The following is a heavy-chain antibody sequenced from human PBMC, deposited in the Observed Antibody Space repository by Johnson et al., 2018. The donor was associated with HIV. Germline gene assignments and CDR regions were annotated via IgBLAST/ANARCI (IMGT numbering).Heavy chain of an antibody. CDR2: INWNGGST. J-gene: IGHJ3*02. CDR3: ASQQWELGSHDAFDI. V-gene: IGHV3-20*04. CDR1: GFTFDDYG. D-gene: IGHD1-26*01. Sequence: VQLVESGGGVVRPGGSLRLSCAASGFTFDDYGMSWVRQVPGKGLEWVSGINWNGGSTCYADSVKGRFTISRDNAKNSLYLQMNSLRAEDTALYYCASQQWELGSHDAFDIWGQGTMVTVSS.